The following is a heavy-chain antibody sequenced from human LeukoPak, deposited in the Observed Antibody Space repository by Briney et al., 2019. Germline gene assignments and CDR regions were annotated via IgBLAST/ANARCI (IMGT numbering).Heavy chain of an antibody. CDR3: AREWELPL. D-gene: IGHD1-26*01. J-gene: IGHJ4*02. Sequence: GGSLRLSCAASGFTFSRSAMHWVRQAPGKGLEWVAVISYEGSKKYYGDSGKGRFTISRDNAKNSLYLQMHSLRAEDTAVYYCAREWELPLWGQGTLVTVSS. V-gene: IGHV3-30*04. CDR1: GFTFSRSA. CDR2: ISYEGSKK.